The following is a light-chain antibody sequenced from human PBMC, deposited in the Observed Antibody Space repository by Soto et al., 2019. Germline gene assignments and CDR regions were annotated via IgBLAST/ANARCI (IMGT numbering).Light chain of an antibody. Sequence: SVVSRAPSASRTPGPRVPISCSGSSSNIGSNTVNWYQHLPGTAPKLLIYSNYQRPSGVPDRFSGSKSGTSASLVISGLQSEDEADYYCAAWDDSLNGHYVFGTGTKVTVL. CDR3: AAWDDSLNGHYV. CDR1: SSNIGSNT. V-gene: IGLV1-44*01. CDR2: SNY. J-gene: IGLJ1*01.